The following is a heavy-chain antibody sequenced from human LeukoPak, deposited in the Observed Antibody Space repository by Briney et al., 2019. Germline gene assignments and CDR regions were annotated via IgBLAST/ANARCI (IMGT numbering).Heavy chain of an antibody. J-gene: IGHJ4*02. Sequence: GGSLRLSCAASGFTFSSYWMHWVRQAPGKGLVWVSRINSDGSTTTYADSVKGRFTISRDNAKNTLFLQINSLRAEDTAVYYCAREILAPGKTHDYWGQGTLVTVSS. CDR3: AREILAPGKTHDY. CDR1: GFTFSSYW. CDR2: INSDGSTT. V-gene: IGHV3-74*01.